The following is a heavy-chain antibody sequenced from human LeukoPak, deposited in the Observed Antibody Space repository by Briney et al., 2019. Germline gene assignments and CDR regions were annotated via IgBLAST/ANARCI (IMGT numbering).Heavy chain of an antibody. CDR3: AKSNGYGLVDI. CDR2: IYHSGST. CDR1: GYSISSGYY. V-gene: IGHV4-38-2*02. J-gene: IGHJ6*02. D-gene: IGHD3-10*01. Sequence: PSETLSLTCTVSGYSISSGYYWGWIRQPPGKGLEWIGSIYHSGSTYYNPSLKGRVTISLNTSRNQFSLKLNSVTAADTAVYYCAKSNGYGLVDIWGQGTTVTISS.